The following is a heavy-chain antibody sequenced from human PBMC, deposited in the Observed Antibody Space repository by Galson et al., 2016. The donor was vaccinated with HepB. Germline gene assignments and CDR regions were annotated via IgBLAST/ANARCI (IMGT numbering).Heavy chain of an antibody. J-gene: IGHJ6*02. CDR1: GGTFSNYG. CDR2: IIPILGTP. V-gene: IGHV1-69*13. D-gene: IGHD2/OR15-2a*01. CDR3: ARTIVRMVRNYYYQYGMDV. Sequence: SVKVSCKASGGTFSNYGISWVRQAPGQGLEYMGGIIPILGTPNYAQKFQGRVTSTADESTSTACMEVSSLRSEDTAVYYCARTIVRMVRNYYYQYGMDVWGQGTTVTVSS.